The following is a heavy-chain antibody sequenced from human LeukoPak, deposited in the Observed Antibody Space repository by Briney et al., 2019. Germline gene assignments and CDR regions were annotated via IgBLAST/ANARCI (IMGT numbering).Heavy chain of an antibody. D-gene: IGHD2-15*01. Sequence: ASVKVSCKASGYTFTSYDINWVRQATGQGLEWMGWINPNSGNTGYAQKFQGRVTMTRNTSISTAYMELSSLRSEDTAVYYCARRGRCSGGSCYFRGNWFDPWGQGTLVTVSS. J-gene: IGHJ5*02. CDR2: INPNSGNT. CDR1: GYTFTSYD. V-gene: IGHV1-8*01. CDR3: ARRGRCSGGSCYFRGNWFDP.